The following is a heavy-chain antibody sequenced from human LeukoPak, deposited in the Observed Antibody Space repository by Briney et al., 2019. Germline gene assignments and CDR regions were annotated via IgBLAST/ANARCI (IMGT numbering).Heavy chain of an antibody. D-gene: IGHD2/OR15-2a*01. CDR2: IYYTGSA. J-gene: IGHJ4*02. V-gene: IGHV4-61*01. Sequence: PSETLSLTCTVSGGSISSSSYYWSWIRQPPGKGLEWIGYIYYTGSANYHPSLKSRFTMSVDTSKNQFSLRLSSVTAADTAVYYCARSHFYSDGTTYYTGHVDYWGQGTLVTVSS. CDR3: ARSHFYSDGTTYYTGHVDY. CDR1: GGSISSSSYY.